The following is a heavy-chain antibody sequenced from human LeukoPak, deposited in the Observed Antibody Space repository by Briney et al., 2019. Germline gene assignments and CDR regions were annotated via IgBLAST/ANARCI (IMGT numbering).Heavy chain of an antibody. CDR1: GGSISRYY. D-gene: IGHD3-22*01. V-gene: IGHV4-4*07. CDR2: IYTSGST. J-gene: IGHJ4*02. Sequence: SETLSLTCTVSGGSISRYYWSWIRQPAGKGLEWIGRIYTSGSTNYNPSLKSRVTISVDKSKNQFSLKLSSVTAADTAVYYCARDRYRHYYDSSGYLGDYYFDYWGRGTLVTVSS. CDR3: ARDRYRHYYDSSGYLGDYYFDY.